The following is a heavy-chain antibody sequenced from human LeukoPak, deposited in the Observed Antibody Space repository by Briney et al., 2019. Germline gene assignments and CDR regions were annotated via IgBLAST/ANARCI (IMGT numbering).Heavy chain of an antibody. CDR3: ARDPGIGVAYYGSGSYNWFDP. CDR1: GFTFSSYG. D-gene: IGHD3-10*01. Sequence: GGSLRLSCAASGFTFSSYGMHWVRQAPGKGLEWVAVIWYDGSNKYYADSVKGRFTISRDNSKNTLYLQMNSLRAEDTAVYYCARDPGIGVAYYGSGSYNWFDPWGQGTLVTVSS. CDR2: IWYDGSNK. V-gene: IGHV3-33*01. J-gene: IGHJ5*02.